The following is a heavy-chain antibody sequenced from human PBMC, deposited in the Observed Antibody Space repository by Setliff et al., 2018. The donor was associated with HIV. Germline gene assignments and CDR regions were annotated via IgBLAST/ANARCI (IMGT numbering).Heavy chain of an antibody. CDR1: GDSISTYY. CDR2: IYTSGST. V-gene: IGHV4-4*08. CDR3: ARGLTRGGYYYYFYMDV. Sequence: SETLSLTCTVSGDSISTYYWSWIRQPPGKGLEWIGYIYTSGSTNYNTSLKSRVTISKDTSKNHFSLKLTSVTAADTAVYYCARGLTRGGYYYYFYMDVWGKGTTVTVSS. J-gene: IGHJ6*03. D-gene: IGHD7-27*01.